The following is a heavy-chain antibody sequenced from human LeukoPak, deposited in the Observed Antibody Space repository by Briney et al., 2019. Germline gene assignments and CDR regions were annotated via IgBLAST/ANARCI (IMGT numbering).Heavy chain of an antibody. CDR2: ISDSGGST. V-gene: IGHV3-23*01. CDR1: GFTFSSYA. CDR3: AKDRGMITFGD. Sequence: GGSLRLSCAASGFTFSSYAMSWVRQAPGKGLEWVSAISDSGGSTYYADSVKGRFTISRDNSKNTLYLQMNSLRAEDTAVYYCAKDRGMITFGDWGQGTLVTVSS. J-gene: IGHJ4*02. D-gene: IGHD3-16*01.